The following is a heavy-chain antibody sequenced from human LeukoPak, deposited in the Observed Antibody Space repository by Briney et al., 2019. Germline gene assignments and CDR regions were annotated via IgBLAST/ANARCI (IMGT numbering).Heavy chain of an antibody. J-gene: IGHJ4*02. Sequence: SETLSLTCTVSGGSVSSGSYYWSWIRQPPGKGLEWIGYIYYSASTNYNPSLKSRVTTSVDTSNNQFSLKLSSVTAADTAVYYCARDTGYYDSRGYFDYWGQGTLVTVSS. V-gene: IGHV4-61*01. CDR3: ARDTGYYDSRGYFDY. D-gene: IGHD3-22*01. CDR1: GGSVSSGSYY. CDR2: IYYSAST.